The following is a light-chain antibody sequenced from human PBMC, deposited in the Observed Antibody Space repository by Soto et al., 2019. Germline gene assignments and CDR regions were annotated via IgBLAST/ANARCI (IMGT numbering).Light chain of an antibody. CDR2: GAS. CDR3: QQYGSSPPRYT. Sequence: EIGLTQSQGTLSLSPGERATLSCRASQSVSSSYFAWYQQKPGQAPRILIYGASSRATGIPDRFSGSGSATDFTLTISRLEPDEFAVYYCQQYGSSPPRYTFGQGTKLEIK. V-gene: IGKV3-20*01. J-gene: IGKJ2*01. CDR1: QSVSSSY.